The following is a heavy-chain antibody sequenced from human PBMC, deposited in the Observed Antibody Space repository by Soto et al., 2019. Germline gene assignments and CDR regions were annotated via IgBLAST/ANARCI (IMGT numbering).Heavy chain of an antibody. V-gene: IGHV1-2*04. D-gene: IGHD3-22*01. Sequence: GASVKVSCKASGYTFTGYYMHWVRQAPGQGLEWMGWINPNSGGTNYAQKFQGWVTMTRDTSISTAYMELSRLRSDDTAVYYCARSSEGAAYYYDSSGKQYNWFDPWGQGTLATVSS. J-gene: IGHJ5*02. CDR3: ARSSEGAAYYYDSSGKQYNWFDP. CDR2: INPNSGGT. CDR1: GYTFTGYY.